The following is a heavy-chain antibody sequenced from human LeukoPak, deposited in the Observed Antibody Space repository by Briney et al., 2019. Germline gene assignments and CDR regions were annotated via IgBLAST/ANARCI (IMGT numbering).Heavy chain of an antibody. CDR3: AREGYYGSGSYYPSAFDI. J-gene: IGHJ3*02. CDR2: IIPILGIA. V-gene: IGHV1-69*04. CDR1: GGTFSSYA. Sequence: ASVKVSRKASGGTFSSYAISWVRQAPGQGLEWMGRIIPILGIANYAQKFQGRVTITADKSTSTAYMELSSLRSEDTAVYYCAREGYYGSGSYYPSAFDIWGQGTMVTVSS. D-gene: IGHD3-10*01.